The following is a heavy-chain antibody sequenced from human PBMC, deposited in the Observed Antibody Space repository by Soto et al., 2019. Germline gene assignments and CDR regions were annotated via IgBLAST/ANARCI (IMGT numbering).Heavy chain of an antibody. Sequence: SETLSLTCAVPGGSIRSGGYSWSWIRQPPGKGLEWIGYMYHSGSTYYNPSLKSRVTIPIDRSKNQFSLKLSSMTAADTAVYYCARGDYYDISGPFSDAFDIWGQGTMVT. CDR3: ARGDYYDISGPFSDAFDI. CDR2: MYHSGST. D-gene: IGHD3-22*01. J-gene: IGHJ3*02. V-gene: IGHV4-30-2*01. CDR1: GGSIRSGGYS.